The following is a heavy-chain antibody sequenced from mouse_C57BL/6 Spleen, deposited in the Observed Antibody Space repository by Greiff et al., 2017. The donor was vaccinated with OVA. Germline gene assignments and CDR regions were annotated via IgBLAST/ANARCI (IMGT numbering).Heavy chain of an antibody. D-gene: IGHD1-1*01. CDR2: LDPSDSYT. Sequence: VQLQQPGAELVMPGASVKLSCKASGYTFTSYWMHWVKQRPGQGLEWIGELDPSDSYTNYNQKFKGKSTLTVDKSSSTAYMQLSSLTSEDSAVYYCARRYYGSRGAMDYWGQGTSVTVSS. J-gene: IGHJ4*01. V-gene: IGHV1-69*01. CDR1: GYTFTSYW. CDR3: ARRYYGSRGAMDY.